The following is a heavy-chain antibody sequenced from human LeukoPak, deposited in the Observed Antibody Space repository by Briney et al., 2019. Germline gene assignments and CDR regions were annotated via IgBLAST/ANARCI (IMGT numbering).Heavy chain of an antibody. Sequence: PGGSLRLSCAASGFTFSSYSMNWVRQAPGKGLEWVSSISSSSSYIYYADSVKGRFTISRDNAKNSLYLQMNSLRAEDTAVYYCARDIVVVPAAISGLAAFDIWGQGTMVTVSP. J-gene: IGHJ3*02. CDR1: GFTFSSYS. CDR3: ARDIVVVPAAISGLAAFDI. V-gene: IGHV3-21*01. CDR2: ISSSSSYI. D-gene: IGHD2-2*02.